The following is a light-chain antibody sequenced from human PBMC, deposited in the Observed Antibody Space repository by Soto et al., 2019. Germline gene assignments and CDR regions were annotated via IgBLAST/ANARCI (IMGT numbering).Light chain of an antibody. Sequence: QSVLTQPPSVSVAPGQRVTISCSGSSSNIGNNYVSWYQHLPGTAPKLLIYDNNKRPSGIPDRFSGSGSGTSATLGISGLQTGDEADYYCGTWDSSLSAGVFGGGTKLTVL. J-gene: IGLJ2*01. V-gene: IGLV1-51*01. CDR3: GTWDSSLSAGV. CDR2: DNN. CDR1: SSNIGNNY.